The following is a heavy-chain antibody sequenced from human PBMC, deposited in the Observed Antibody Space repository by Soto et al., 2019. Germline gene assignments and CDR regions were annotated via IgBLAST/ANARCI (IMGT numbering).Heavy chain of an antibody. CDR1: GFTFSNYA. Sequence: EVQMLESGGGLVHPRGSLRLSCAASGFTFSNYAMNWVRQAPGKGLEWVSSISGSGRNTYYADSVKGRLTISRDSSKNTLDLQMNSLRVEDTGVYYCAKDLNGSGSFTSYYHYGMDVWGQGTTVTVSS. V-gene: IGHV3-23*01. D-gene: IGHD3-10*01. J-gene: IGHJ6*02. CDR3: AKDLNGSGSFTSYYHYGMDV. CDR2: ISGSGRNT.